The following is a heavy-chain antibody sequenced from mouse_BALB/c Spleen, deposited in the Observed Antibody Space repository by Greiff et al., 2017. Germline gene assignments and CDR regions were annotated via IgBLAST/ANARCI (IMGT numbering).Heavy chain of an antibody. CDR2: IYPGGGYT. Sequence: VKLQESGAELVRPGTSVKISCKASGYTFTNYWLGWVKQRPGHGLEWIGDIYPGGGYTNYNEKFKGKATLTADTSSSTAYMQLSSLTSEDSAVYFCARKNYGNSAWFAYWGQGTLVTVSA. J-gene: IGHJ3*01. CDR1: GYTFTNYW. V-gene: IGHV1-63*02. CDR3: ARKNYGNSAWFAY. D-gene: IGHD2-1*01.